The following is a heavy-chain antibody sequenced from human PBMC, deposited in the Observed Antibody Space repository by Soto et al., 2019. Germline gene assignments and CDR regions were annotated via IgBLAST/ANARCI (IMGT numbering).Heavy chain of an antibody. Sequence: PGGSLRPSYAASGIIFRTYAIALLRKAPGEGLEWVSGIWGSGGRTIYADSLKGRFTISRDNSRNTLYLQMYSLTAEDTALYYCAKTGPYCGGDCSRYFYGMDVWGQGTTVTVSS. CDR2: IWGSGGRT. D-gene: IGHD2-21*02. J-gene: IGHJ6*02. CDR1: GIIFRTYA. CDR3: AKTGPYCGGDCSRYFYGMDV. V-gene: IGHV3-23*01.